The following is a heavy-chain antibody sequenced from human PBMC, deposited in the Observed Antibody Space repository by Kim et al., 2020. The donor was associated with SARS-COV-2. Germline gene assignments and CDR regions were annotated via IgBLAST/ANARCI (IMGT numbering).Heavy chain of an antibody. V-gene: IGHV1-24*01. J-gene: IGHJ6*02. CDR2: FDPEDGET. D-gene: IGHD1-7*01. CDR1: GYTLTELS. CDR3: ATANFITGTFYGMDV. Sequence: ASVKVSCKVSGYTLTELSMHLVRQAPGNWLEWMGGFDPEDGETIYAQKFQGRVTMTEDTSTDTAYMELSSLRSEDTAVYYCATANFITGTFYGMDVWGQGTTVTVSS.